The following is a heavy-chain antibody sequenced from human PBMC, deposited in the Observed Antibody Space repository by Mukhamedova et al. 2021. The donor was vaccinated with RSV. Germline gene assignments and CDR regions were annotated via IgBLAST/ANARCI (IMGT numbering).Heavy chain of an antibody. Sequence: GRFTISRDNAKNSVFLQMNSLRAEDTAVYYCAREGDYGGSRRTGIIGYWGQGTRVTVSS. J-gene: IGHJ4*02. D-gene: IGHD4-23*01. CDR3: AREGDYGGSRRTGIIGY. V-gene: IGHV3-11*05.